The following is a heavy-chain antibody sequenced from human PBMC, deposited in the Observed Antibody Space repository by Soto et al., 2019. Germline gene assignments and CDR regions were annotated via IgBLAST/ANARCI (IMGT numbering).Heavy chain of an antibody. V-gene: IGHV3-30*18. Sequence: GGSLRLSCAASGFTFSSYGMHWVRQAPGKGLEWVAVISYDGSNKYYADSVKGRFTISRDNSKNTLYLQMNSLRAEDTAVYYCAKDQRYSSSWYPNWFDPWGQGTLVTVSS. D-gene: IGHD6-13*01. CDR1: GFTFSSYG. CDR3: AKDQRYSSSWYPNWFDP. J-gene: IGHJ5*02. CDR2: ISYDGSNK.